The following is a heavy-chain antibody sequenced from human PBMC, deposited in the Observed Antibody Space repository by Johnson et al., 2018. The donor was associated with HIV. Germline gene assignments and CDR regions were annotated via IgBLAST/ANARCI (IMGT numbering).Heavy chain of an antibody. CDR2: ISYDGSNK. V-gene: IGHV3-30-3*01. Sequence: QVQLVESGGGVVQPGRSLRLSCAASGFTFSSYAMHWVRQAPGKGLEWVAVISYDGSNKYYEDSVRGRFTISRASSKNKVFLQLSNVSPDDTAMYYCASGLHTFGVEATPRGFFDLWGQGTMVTVSS. D-gene: IGHD3-3*01. CDR3: ASGLHTFGVEATPRGFFDL. CDR1: GFTFSSYA. J-gene: IGHJ3*01.